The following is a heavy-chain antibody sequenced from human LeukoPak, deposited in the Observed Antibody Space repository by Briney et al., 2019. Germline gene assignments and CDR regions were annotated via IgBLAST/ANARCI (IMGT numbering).Heavy chain of an antibody. J-gene: IGHJ6*02. D-gene: IGHD2-2*01. CDR1: GGSISSSNW. V-gene: IGHV4-4*02. CDR2: IYHSGST. CDR3: ARMAFPDIVVVPAAIAQGYGMDV. Sequence: SETLSPTCAVSGGSISSSNWWSWVRQPPGKGLEWIGEIYHSGSTNYNPSLKSRVTIPVDKSKNQFSLKLSSVTAADTAVYYCARMAFPDIVVVPAAIAQGYGMDVWGQGTTVTVSS.